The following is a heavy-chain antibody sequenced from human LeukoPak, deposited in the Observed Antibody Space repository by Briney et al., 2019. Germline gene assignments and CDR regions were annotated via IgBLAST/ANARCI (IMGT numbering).Heavy chain of an antibody. CDR1: GFSFSSHG. CDR2: IWYDGSNT. J-gene: IGHJ3*02. Sequence: GGSLRLSCAASGFSFSSHGMHWVRQAPGKGLEWVGSIWYDGSNTYHADSVKGRFTISRDNAKNTLYLQMNSLRAEDTAVYYCARGEQYSYHSSGPKSSDALGIWGQGTMVTVSS. D-gene: IGHD3-22*01. CDR3: ARGEQYSYHSSGPKSSDALGI. V-gene: IGHV3-33*01.